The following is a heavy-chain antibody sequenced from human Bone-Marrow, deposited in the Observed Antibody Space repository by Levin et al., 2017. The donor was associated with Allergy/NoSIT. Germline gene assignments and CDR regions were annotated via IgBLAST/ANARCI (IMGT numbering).Heavy chain of an antibody. J-gene: IGHJ4*02. CDR1: GFIFSSYA. CDR2: LSGSGDNT. CDR3: AKDRGRGGSCVNY. V-gene: IGHV3-23*01. Sequence: PGGSLRLSCTASGFIFSSYAMSWVRQAPGMGLEWVSGLSGSGDNTDYADSVKGRFTISRDNSKNTLYLQMNSLRAEDTALYYCAKDRGRGGSCVNYWGQGTLVTVSS. D-gene: IGHD2-15*01.